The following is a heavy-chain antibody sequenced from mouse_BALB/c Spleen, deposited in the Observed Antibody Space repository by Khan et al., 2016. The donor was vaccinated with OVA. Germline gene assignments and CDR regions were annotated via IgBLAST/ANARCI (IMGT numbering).Heavy chain of an antibody. CDR1: GYILTNYG. CDR3: SSGAFYYGREKNAWFAY. D-gene: IGHD1-1*01. J-gene: IGHJ3*01. Sequence: QIQLVQSGPELKKPGETVKISCKASGYILTNYGMNWVKQAPGQGLKWMGWINTYTGETTYADDFRGRFAFSLETSASTAYLQINNLKNEDTATYFCSSGAFYYGREKNAWFAYWGQGTLVTVSA. V-gene: IGHV9-3-1*01. CDR2: INTYTGET.